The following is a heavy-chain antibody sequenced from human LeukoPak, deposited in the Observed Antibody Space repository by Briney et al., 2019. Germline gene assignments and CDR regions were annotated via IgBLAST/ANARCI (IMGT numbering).Heavy chain of an antibody. CDR1: GGSFSGYY. D-gene: IGHD3-9*01. CDR3: ARARVLRYFDWLLILDAFDI. CDR2: INHSGST. V-gene: IGHV4-34*01. Sequence: SETLSLTCAVYGGSFSGYYWSWIRQPPGKGLEWIGEINHSGSTNYNPSLESRVTISVDTSKNQFSLKLSSVTAADTAVYYCARARVLRYFDWLLILDAFDIWGQGTMVTVSS. J-gene: IGHJ3*02.